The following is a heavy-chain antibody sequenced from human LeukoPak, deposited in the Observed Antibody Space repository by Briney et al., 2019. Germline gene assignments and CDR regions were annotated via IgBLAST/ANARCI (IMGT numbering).Heavy chain of an antibody. CDR3: ASFVDIVATIRVR. Sequence: PGGSLRLSCAASGFTFSSYSMNWVRQAPGKGLEWVSSISSSSSYIYYADSVKGRFTISRDNAKNSLYLQMNSLRAEDTAVYYCASFVDIVATIRVRWGQGTLVTVSS. V-gene: IGHV3-21*01. CDR1: GFTFSSYS. CDR2: ISSSSSYI. J-gene: IGHJ4*02. D-gene: IGHD5-12*01.